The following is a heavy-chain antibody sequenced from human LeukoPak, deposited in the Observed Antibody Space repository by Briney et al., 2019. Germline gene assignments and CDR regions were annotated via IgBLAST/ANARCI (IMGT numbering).Heavy chain of an antibody. CDR2: IYYDGYP. Sequence: SETLSLTCNASGASLSSYFWSWIRQPPGKGLEWIGYIYYDGYPNYSPSLRSRITISVEKSKSQFSLNLRSVTAADTALYFCAGTELGYCTVTGCPLESWGQGTLVTVSS. CDR1: GASLSSYF. J-gene: IGHJ4*02. V-gene: IGHV4-59*01. D-gene: IGHD2-8*02. CDR3: AGTELGYCTVTGCPLES.